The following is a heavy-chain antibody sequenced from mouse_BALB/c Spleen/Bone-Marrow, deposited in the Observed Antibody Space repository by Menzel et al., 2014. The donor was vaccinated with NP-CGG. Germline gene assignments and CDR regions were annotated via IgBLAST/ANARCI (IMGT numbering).Heavy chain of an antibody. CDR2: ISGGGST. Sequence: EVKLVESGGGLVKPGGSLKLSCAASGFTFSSYGMSWVRPTPEKRLEWVASISGGGSTYYPDNMKGRFTISRDNARNILYLQMSGLRSEDTAMYYCARKGWLLFDYWGQGTTLTVSS. CDR1: GFTFSSYG. CDR3: ARKGWLLFDY. D-gene: IGHD2-3*01. V-gene: IGHV5-6-5*01. J-gene: IGHJ2*01.